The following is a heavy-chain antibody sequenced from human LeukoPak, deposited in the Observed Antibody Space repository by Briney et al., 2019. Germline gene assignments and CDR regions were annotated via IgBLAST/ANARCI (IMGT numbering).Heavy chain of an antibody. CDR1: GFTFSSYS. CDR2: ISTSTTTI. V-gene: IGHV3-48*01. J-gene: IGHJ4*02. CDR3: ASWGEGALDN. D-gene: IGHD1-26*01. Sequence: PGGSLRLSCEASGFTFSSYSMNWVRQAPGEGLEWISYISTSTTTIYYANSVKGRFTISRDNAKKSLYLQMNSLRVEDTGVYYCASWGEGALDNWGQGTLVTVSS.